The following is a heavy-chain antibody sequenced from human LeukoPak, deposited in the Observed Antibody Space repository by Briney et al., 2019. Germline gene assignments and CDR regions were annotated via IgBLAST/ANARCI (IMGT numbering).Heavy chain of an antibody. D-gene: IGHD1-14*01. V-gene: IGHV4-59*01. J-gene: IGHJ3*02. Sequence: SETLSLTCTVSGGSISSYYWSWIRQPPGKGLEWIGYIYYSGSTNYNPSLKSRVTISVDTSKNQFSLKLSSVTAADTAVYYCARGGNQRTFDIWGQGTMVTVSS. CDR3: ARGGNQRTFDI. CDR1: GGSISSYY. CDR2: IYYSGST.